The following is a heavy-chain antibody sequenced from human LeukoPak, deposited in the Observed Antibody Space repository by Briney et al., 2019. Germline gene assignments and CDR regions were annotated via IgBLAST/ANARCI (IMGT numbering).Heavy chain of an antibody. CDR3: ANGEGYSSGWYFSSYTEYFQH. Sequence: GGSLRLSCAASGFTFSSYGMRWVRQAPGKGLEWVAVISYDGSNKYYADSVKGRFAISRDNSKNTLYLQMNSLRAEDTAVYYCANGEGYSSGWYFSSYTEYFQHWGQGTLVTVSS. D-gene: IGHD6-19*01. J-gene: IGHJ1*01. CDR2: ISYDGSNK. CDR1: GFTFSSYG. V-gene: IGHV3-30*18.